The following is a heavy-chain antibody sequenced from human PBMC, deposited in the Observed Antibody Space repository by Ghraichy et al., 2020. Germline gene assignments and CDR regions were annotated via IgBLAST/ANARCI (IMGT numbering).Heavy chain of an antibody. Sequence: GGSLRLSCAASGFTFATYAMNWVRQAPGKGLEWVSSISITSGSTHYGDSVKGRFTISRDNSKNTLYLEMTSLRAEDTALYYCAKTRDGYNSPFDCWGQGTLVTVSS. D-gene: IGHD5-24*01. CDR2: ISITSGST. V-gene: IGHV3-23*01. CDR3: AKTRDGYNSPFDC. J-gene: IGHJ4*02. CDR1: GFTFATYA.